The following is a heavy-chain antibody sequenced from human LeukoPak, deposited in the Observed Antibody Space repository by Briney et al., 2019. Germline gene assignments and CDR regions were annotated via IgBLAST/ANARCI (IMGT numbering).Heavy chain of an antibody. V-gene: IGHV4-39*01. CDR2: IFYSGTT. Sequence: SETLSLTCTVSGGSISINNYYWAWIRQPPGKGLEWIGSIFYSGTTYYNPSLKSRVTISVDTSKNQFSLKLSSVTAADTAVYYCARQMNSSYDRFDYWGQGSLVTVSA. CDR1: GGSISINNYY. D-gene: IGHD5-12*01. CDR3: ARQMNSSYDRFDY. J-gene: IGHJ4*02.